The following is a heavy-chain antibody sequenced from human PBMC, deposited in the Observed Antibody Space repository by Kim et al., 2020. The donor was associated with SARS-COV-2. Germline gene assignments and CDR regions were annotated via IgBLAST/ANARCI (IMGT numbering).Heavy chain of an antibody. J-gene: IGHJ6*02. V-gene: IGHV4-59*01. D-gene: IGHD1-26*01. Sequence: SETLSLTCTVSGGSMDNYYWSWIRQSPGKGLEWIGYIYFSGSTNYNPSLKSRVTISVDTSKNQFSLRLSSVTAADTAVYYCARDRLGQYSGNLVYYGMDVWGQGTTVIVSS. CDR3: ARDRLGQYSGNLVYYGMDV. CDR1: GGSMDNYY. CDR2: IYFSGST.